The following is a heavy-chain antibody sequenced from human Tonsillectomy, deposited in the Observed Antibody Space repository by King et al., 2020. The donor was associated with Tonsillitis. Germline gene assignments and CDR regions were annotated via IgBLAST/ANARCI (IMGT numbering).Heavy chain of an antibody. J-gene: IGHJ6*02. CDR2: IYYSGST. Sequence: VQLQESGPGLVKPSQTLSLTCTVSGGSISSGDYYMSWIRQPPGKGLEWIGYIYYSGSTHYNPSLKSRVTISVDTSKNQFSLKLSSVTAADTAVYYCATASLVYYYGMDVWGQGTTVTVSS. D-gene: IGHD2-15*01. V-gene: IGHV4-30-4*01. CDR3: ATASLVYYYGMDV. CDR1: GGSISSGDYY.